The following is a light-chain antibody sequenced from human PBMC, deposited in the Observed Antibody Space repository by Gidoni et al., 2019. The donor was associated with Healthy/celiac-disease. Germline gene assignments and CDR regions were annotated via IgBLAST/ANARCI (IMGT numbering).Light chain of an antibody. J-gene: IGKJ4*01. CDR3: QQYGSSPGLT. Sequence: EIVLTQSPGTLTLSPGERATLSCRDSQSVSSSYLAWYQQKPGQAPRLLIYGASSRATGIPDRFSGSGSGTDFTLTISRLETEDFAVYYCQQYGSSPGLTFGGGTKVEIK. V-gene: IGKV3-20*01. CDR2: GAS. CDR1: QSVSSSY.